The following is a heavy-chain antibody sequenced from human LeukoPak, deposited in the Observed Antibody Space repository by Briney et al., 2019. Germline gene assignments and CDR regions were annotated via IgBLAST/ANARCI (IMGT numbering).Heavy chain of an antibody. CDR3: ARLGAYCSSTSCYPDF. J-gene: IGHJ4*02. CDR2: IYPSDSDT. CDR1: GYNFTPYW. D-gene: IGHD2-2*01. V-gene: IGHV5-51*01. Sequence: GESLKISCRGSGYNFTPYWIGWVRQMPGKGLEWMGIIYPSDSDTRYSPSFQGQVTISADKSISTAYLQWSSLKASDTAMYYCARLGAYCSSTSCYPDFWGQGTLVTVSS.